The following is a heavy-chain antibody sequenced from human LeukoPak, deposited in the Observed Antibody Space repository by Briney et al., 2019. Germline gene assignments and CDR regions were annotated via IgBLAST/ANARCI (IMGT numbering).Heavy chain of an antibody. J-gene: IGHJ4*02. CDR1: GFTFSSYG. CDR2: IWYDGSNK. V-gene: IGHV3-33*01. Sequence: SGGSLRLSCAASGFTFSSYGMHWVRQAPSKGLEWVAVIWYDGSNKYYADSVKGRFTISRDNSKNTLYLQMNSLRAEDTAVYYCARDVSGEIDYWGQGTLVTVSS. CDR3: ARDVSGEIDY. D-gene: IGHD3-10*01.